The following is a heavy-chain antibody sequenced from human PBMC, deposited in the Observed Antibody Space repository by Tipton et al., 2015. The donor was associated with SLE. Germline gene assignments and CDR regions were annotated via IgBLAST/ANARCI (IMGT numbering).Heavy chain of an antibody. V-gene: IGHV3-33*01. J-gene: IGHJ4*02. D-gene: IGHD3-3*01. CDR2: IWYDGSNK. CDR1: GFTFSSYG. CDR3: ARPRGDFWSGYYSY. Sequence: AASGFTFSSYGMHWVRQAPGKGLEWVAVIWYDGSNKYYADSVKGRFTISRDNSKNTLYLQMNSLRAEDTAVYYCARPRGDFWSGYYSYWGQGTLVTVSS.